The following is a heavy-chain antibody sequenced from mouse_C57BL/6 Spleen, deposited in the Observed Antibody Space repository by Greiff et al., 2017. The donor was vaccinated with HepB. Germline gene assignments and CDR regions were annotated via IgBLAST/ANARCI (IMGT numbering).Heavy chain of an antibody. V-gene: IGHV1-80*01. CDR2: IYPGDGDT. Sequence: VQLQQSGAELVKPGDSVKISCKASGYAFSSYWMNWVKQRPGKGLEWMGQIYPGDGDTNYNGKFKGNATLTADKSSSTAYMQLSSLTSEESAVYFCARWGTGHFDYWGQGTTLTVSS. CDR1: GYAFSSYW. J-gene: IGHJ2*01. CDR3: ARWGTGHFDY. D-gene: IGHD4-1*01.